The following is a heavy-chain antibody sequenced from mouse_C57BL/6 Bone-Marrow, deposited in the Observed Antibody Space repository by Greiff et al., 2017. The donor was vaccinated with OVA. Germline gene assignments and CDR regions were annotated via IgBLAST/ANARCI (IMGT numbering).Heavy chain of an antibody. CDR1: GYAFSSSW. Sequence: QVQLKQSGPELVKPGASVKISCKASGYAFSSSWMNWVKQRPGKGLEWIGRIYPGDGDTNYNGKFKGKATLTADKSSSTAYMQLSSLTSEDSAVYFCARERTYYYGSYGRVWFAYWGQGTLVTVSA. CDR3: ARERTYYYGSYGRVWFAY. J-gene: IGHJ3*01. CDR2: IYPGDGDT. D-gene: IGHD1-1*01. V-gene: IGHV1-82*01.